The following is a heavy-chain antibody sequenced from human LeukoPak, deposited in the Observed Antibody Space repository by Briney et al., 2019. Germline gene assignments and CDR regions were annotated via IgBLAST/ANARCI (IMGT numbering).Heavy chain of an antibody. J-gene: IGHJ5*02. CDR2: IIPIFGTA. CDR1: GGTFSSYA. CDR3: ARTHIILEWAAVGWFDP. D-gene: IGHD3-3*01. V-gene: IGHV1-69*05. Sequence: SVKVSGKASGGTFSSYAISWVRQAPGQGLEWMGGIIPIFGTANYAQKFQGRVTITTDESTSTAYMELSSLRSEDTAVYYCARTHIILEWAAVGWFDPWGQGTLVTVSS.